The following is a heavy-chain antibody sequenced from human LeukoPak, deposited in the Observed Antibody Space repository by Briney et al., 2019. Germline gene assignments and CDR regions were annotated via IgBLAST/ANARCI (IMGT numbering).Heavy chain of an antibody. CDR2: ISYDGSDK. V-gene: IGHV3-30*04. Sequence: PGGSLRLSCAASGFTFNNYAMHWVRQAPGKGLDWVAVISYDGSDKYYADSVKGRFTISRDNSKNTLYLQMNTLRGEDTAMYYCARDREDTYLDVWGKGTTVTVSS. CDR1: GFTFNNYA. J-gene: IGHJ6*03. D-gene: IGHD2-15*01. CDR3: ARDREDTYLDV.